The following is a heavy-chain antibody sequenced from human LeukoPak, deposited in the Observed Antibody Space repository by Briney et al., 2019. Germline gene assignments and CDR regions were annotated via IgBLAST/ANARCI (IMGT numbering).Heavy chain of an antibody. J-gene: IGHJ4*02. CDR1: GFTFSSYA. D-gene: IGHD2-21*02. V-gene: IGHV3-30-3*01. CDR2: ISYDGSNK. Sequence: GGSLRLSCAASGFTFSSYAMHWVRQAAGKGLEWVAVISYDGSNKYYEDSVKGRFTISRDNSKNTLYLQMNSLRAEDTAVYYCARVREASKEVTGALDYWGQGTLVTVSS. CDR3: ARVREASKEVTGALDY.